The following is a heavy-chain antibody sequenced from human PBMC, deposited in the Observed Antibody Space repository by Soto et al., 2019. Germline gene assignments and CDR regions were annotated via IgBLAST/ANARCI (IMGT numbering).Heavy chain of an antibody. CDR2: IIPIFGTA. CDR1: GGTFSSYA. Sequence: SVKVSCKASGGTFSSYAISWVRQAPGQGLEWMGGIIPIFGTANYAQKFQGRVTITADESTSTAYMELSSLRSEDTAVYYCASKLPGIAVAGTLYYYYGMDVWGQGTTVTVSS. V-gene: IGHV1-69*13. J-gene: IGHJ6*02. CDR3: ASKLPGIAVAGTLYYYYGMDV. D-gene: IGHD6-19*01.